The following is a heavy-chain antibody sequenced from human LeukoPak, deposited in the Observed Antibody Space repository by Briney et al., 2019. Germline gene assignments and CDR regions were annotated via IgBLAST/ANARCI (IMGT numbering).Heavy chain of an antibody. J-gene: IGHJ6*02. D-gene: IGHD3-3*01. Sequence: PGGSLRLSCAASGSTFSDYYMSWIRQAPGKGLEWVSYISSSGSTIYYADSVKGRFTISRDNAKNSLYLQMNSLRAEDTAVYYCARYYDFWSGYYRSYYYGMDVWGQGTTVTVSS. CDR3: ARYYDFWSGYYRSYYYGMDV. V-gene: IGHV3-11*01. CDR2: ISSSGSTI. CDR1: GSTFSDYY.